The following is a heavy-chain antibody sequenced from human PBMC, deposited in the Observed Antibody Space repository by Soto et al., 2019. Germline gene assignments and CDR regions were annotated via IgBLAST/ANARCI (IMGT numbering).Heavy chain of an antibody. CDR2: IKQDGSEK. V-gene: IGHV3-7*03. D-gene: IGHD2-8*02. CDR1: GLTFSSYW. J-gene: IGHJ3*01. Sequence: GGSLRLSCAASGLTFSSYWMSWVRQAPGKGLEWVANIKQDGSEKYYVDSVKGRCTISRDNAKNTLYLQMNSLTAGDTALYYCAKATATGGGAFDFCGQGTMVTVSS. CDR3: AKATATGGGAFDF.